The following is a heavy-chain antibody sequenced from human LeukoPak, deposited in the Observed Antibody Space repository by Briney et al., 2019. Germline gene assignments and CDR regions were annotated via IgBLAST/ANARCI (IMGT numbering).Heavy chain of an antibody. CDR3: AKTYYGSGSYRGYYFAY. CDR2: ISCCGATT. V-gene: IGHV3-23*01. CDR1: GFTFSSYA. D-gene: IGHD3-10*01. J-gene: IGHJ4*02. Sequence: GGTLRLSCAASGFTFSSYAMSWGRQAPGKGREWGSAISCCGATTSSAASVKGRFTISRHNSTNSLYLQMNCLRAEDTAVYYCAKTYYGSGSYRGYYFAYWGQGTLVTVSS.